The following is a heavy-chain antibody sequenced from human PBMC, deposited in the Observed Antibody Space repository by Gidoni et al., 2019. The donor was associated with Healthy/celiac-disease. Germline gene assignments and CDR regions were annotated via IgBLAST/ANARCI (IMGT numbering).Heavy chain of an antibody. V-gene: IGHV1-69*01. CDR3: ASVLNDYIWGSSPYYYYGMDV. Sequence: QVQLVQSGAEVTKPGSSVTFSCKASGGTFRSYAISWVRQAPGQGLEWMGGIIPSFGTANYAQKVQGRVTMTADESTSTAYMELSSLRSEDTAVYYCASVLNDYIWGSSPYYYYGMDVWGQGTTVTVSS. CDR2: IIPSFGTA. CDR1: GGTFRSYA. J-gene: IGHJ6*02. D-gene: IGHD3-16*01.